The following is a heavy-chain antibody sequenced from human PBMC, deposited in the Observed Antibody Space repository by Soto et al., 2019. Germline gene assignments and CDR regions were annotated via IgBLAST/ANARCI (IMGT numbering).Heavy chain of an antibody. V-gene: IGHV4-34*01. CDR3: ASRAYCSSIRGPSEY. D-gene: IGHD2-2*01. J-gene: IGHJ4*02. CDR2: INHSGNT. Sequence: CNWLRQPPGKGLEWIGEINHSGNTNYNPSLRSRLTISVDTSKNQVSLQLRSVSAADTAVYYCASRAYCSSIRGPSEYWGQGLLVTVSS.